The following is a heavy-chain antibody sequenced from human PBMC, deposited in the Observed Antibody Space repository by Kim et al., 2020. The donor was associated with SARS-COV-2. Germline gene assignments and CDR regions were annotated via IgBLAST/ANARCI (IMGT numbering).Heavy chain of an antibody. Sequence: YAQGFTGRFVFSLDTSVSTAYLQISSLKAEDTAVYYCARGELGEYQGEDYWGQGTLVTVSS. J-gene: IGHJ4*02. V-gene: IGHV7-4-1*02. CDR3: ARGELGEYQGEDY. D-gene: IGHD1-26*01.